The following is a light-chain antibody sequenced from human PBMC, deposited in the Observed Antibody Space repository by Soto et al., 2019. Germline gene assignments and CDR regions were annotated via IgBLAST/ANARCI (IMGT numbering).Light chain of an antibody. CDR3: QHYDGSPIT. J-gene: IGKJ5*01. CDR1: RSLDSGQ. V-gene: IGKV3-20*01. CDR2: GAS. Sequence: EIVLTQSPGTLPLSPGERATLSCRASRSLDSGQLAWYQQKSGQPPRLLIYGASSRATGIPDRFRGSGSGTDFTLTISRLEPEDFAVYYCQHYDGSPITFGHGTRLEIK.